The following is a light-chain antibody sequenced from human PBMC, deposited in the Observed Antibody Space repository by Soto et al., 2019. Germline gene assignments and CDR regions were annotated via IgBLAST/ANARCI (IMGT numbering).Light chain of an antibody. J-gene: IGLJ1*01. CDR3: GSWDSSLSAYV. Sequence: QSVMTQPPSVSAAPGQKVTISCSGSSSNIGGNSVSWYQQIPGTAPKLLIYDDDKRPSGIPDRFSGSKSGTSATLGITGFRTGDEADYYCGSWDSSLSAYVFGTGTKLTVL. CDR2: DDD. V-gene: IGLV1-51*01. CDR1: SSNIGGNS.